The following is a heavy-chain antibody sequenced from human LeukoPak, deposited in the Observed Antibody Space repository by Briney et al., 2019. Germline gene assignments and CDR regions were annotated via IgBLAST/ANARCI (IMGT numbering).Heavy chain of an antibody. V-gene: IGHV3-74*01. CDR2: INSDGLIT. D-gene: IGHD2-15*01. J-gene: IGHJ3*02. Sequence: GGSLRLSCAASGFTFDDYAMHWVRQAPGKGLVWVSRINSDGLITNYADSVKGRFTVSRDNPKNTLYLQMNSLRVEDTAVYYCVREGGGSFLDSFDIWGQGKLVTVSS. CDR1: GFTFDDYA. CDR3: VREGGGSFLDSFDI.